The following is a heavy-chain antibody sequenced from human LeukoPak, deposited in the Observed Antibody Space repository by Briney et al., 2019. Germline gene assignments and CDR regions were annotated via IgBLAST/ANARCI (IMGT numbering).Heavy chain of an antibody. CDR3: AREARRVAAAGTRIVGYFDY. CDR2: IYSGGST. CDR1: GFTVSSNY. J-gene: IGHJ4*02. V-gene: IGHV3-53*01. D-gene: IGHD6-13*01. Sequence: PGGSLRLSCAASGFTVSSNYMSWVRQAPGKGLEWVSVIYSGGSTYYADSVKGRFTISRDNSKNTLYLQMNSLRAEDTAVYYCAREARRVAAAGTRIVGYFDYWGQGTLVTVSS.